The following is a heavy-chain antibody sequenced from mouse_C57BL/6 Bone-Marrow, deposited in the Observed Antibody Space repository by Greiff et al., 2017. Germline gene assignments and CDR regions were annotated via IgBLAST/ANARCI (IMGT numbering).Heavy chain of an antibody. CDR2: IYPGSGNT. D-gene: IGHD1-1*01. Sequence: VQLVESGPELVKPGASVKISCKASGYSFTSYYIHWVKQRPGQGLEWIGWIYPGSGNTKYNEKFKGKAALTADTSSSPAYRQLSSLTSEDSAVFYCARGDTTVVADWYFDVWGTGTTVTVSS. V-gene: IGHV1-66*01. CDR1: GYSFTSYY. CDR3: ARGDTTVVADWYFDV. J-gene: IGHJ1*03.